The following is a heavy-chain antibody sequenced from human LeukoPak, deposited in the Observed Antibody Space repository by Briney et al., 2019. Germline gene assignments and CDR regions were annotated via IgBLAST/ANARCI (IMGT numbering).Heavy chain of an antibody. Sequence: SETLSLTCAVYGGSFSGYYWSWIRQPPGKGLERIGEINHSGSTNYNPSLKSRVTISVDTSKNQFSLKLSSVTAADTAVYYCAREGVQQLAPDYWGQGTLVTVSS. J-gene: IGHJ4*02. CDR3: AREGVQQLAPDY. CDR1: GGSFSGYY. V-gene: IGHV4-34*01. CDR2: INHSGST. D-gene: IGHD6-13*01.